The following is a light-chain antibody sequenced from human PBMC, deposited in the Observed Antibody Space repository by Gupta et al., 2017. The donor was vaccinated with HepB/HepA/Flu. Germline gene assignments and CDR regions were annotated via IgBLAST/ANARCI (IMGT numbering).Light chain of an antibody. Sequence: QSGLTQPPSVSGAPGQRVTISCTGSSSNIGAHYEVHWYQQLPKTAPKLLIYDNNRRPSGVPDRFSGSTSGTSASLAITGLQTEDAADYYCQSFDTSLSSVVFGGGTKLTVL. CDR1: SSNIGAHYE. V-gene: IGLV1-40*01. J-gene: IGLJ2*01. CDR3: QSFDTSLSSVV. CDR2: DNN.